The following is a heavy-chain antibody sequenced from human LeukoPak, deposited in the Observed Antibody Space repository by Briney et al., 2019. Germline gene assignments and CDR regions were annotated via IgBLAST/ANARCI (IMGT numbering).Heavy chain of an antibody. CDR2: LNPNSGGT. CDR3: ARDVGAKDYYYYYYMDV. J-gene: IGHJ6*03. Sequence: GASVKVSCKASGYTFTGYYMHWVRQAPGQGLDWMGWLNPNSGGTNYAQKFQGRVTMTRDTSISTAYMELSRLRSDDTAVYYCARDVGAKDYYYYYYMDVWGKGTTVTISS. D-gene: IGHD4/OR15-4a*01. V-gene: IGHV1-2*02. CDR1: GYTFTGYY.